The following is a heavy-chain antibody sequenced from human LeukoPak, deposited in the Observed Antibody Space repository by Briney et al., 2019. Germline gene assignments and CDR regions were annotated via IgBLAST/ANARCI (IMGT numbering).Heavy chain of an antibody. Sequence: GGSLRLSCAASGFTVSSNYMSWVRQAPGKGLEWVSVIYSGGSTYYADSVKGRFTIFRHNSKNTLYLQMNSLRAEDTAVYYCAATVTRPYFDYWGQGTLVTVSS. CDR3: AATVTRPYFDY. V-gene: IGHV3-53*04. CDR1: GFTVSSNY. CDR2: IYSGGST. D-gene: IGHD4-17*01. J-gene: IGHJ4*02.